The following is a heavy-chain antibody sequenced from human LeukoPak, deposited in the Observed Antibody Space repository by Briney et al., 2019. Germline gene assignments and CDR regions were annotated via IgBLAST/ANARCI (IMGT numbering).Heavy chain of an antibody. CDR1: GGSISSYY. D-gene: IGHD6-13*01. CDR2: IYYSGST. J-gene: IGHJ4*02. V-gene: IGHV4-59*01. Sequence: SETLSLTCTVSGGSISSYYWSWIRQPPGKGLEWIGYIYYSGSTNYNPSLKSRVTISVDTSKNQFSLKLSSVTAADTAVYYCARLSSAAGPPFDYWGQGTLVTVSS. CDR3: ARLSSAAGPPFDY.